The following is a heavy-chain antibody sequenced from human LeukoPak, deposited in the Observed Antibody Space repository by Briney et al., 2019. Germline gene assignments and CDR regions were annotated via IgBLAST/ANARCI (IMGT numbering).Heavy chain of an antibody. J-gene: IGHJ4*02. CDR3: ARVDYGDYAGEDY. V-gene: IGHV3-48*04. Sequence: GGSLRLSCAASGFTFSRFSMNWVRQAPGQGLEWGSYISSSSGTIYYADSVKGRFTISRDNAKNSLYLQMNSLRAEDTAVYYCARVDYGDYAGEDYWGQGTLVTVSS. D-gene: IGHD4-17*01. CDR2: ISSSSGTI. CDR1: GFTFSRFS.